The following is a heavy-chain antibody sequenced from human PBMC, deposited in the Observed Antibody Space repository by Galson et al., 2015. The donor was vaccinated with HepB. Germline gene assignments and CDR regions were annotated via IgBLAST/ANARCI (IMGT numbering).Heavy chain of an antibody. CDR1: GYSFTSYW. J-gene: IGHJ4*02. D-gene: IGHD2-15*01. CDR3: ARHLSWVFGGPSMIDY. V-gene: IGHV5-10-1*01. Sequence: QSGAEVKKPGESLRISCKGSGYSFTSYWISWVRQMPGKGLEWMGRIDPSDSYTNYSPSFQGHVTISADKSISTAYLQWNSLKASDTAMYYCARHLSWVFGGPSMIDYWGQGTLVTVSS. CDR2: IDPSDSYT.